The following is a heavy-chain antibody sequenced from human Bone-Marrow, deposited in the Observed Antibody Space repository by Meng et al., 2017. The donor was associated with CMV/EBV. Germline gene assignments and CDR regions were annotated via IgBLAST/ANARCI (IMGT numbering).Heavy chain of an antibody. CDR3: ARGHPDCSSTNCYT. CDR1: GYTFIGYY. J-gene: IGHJ5*02. Sequence: KASGYTFIGYYVHWVRQAPGQGLEWMGWINPNSGDTNYAQKFQGRVTMTRDTSISTAYMELSRLRSDDTAVYYCARGHPDCSSTNCYTWGLGTLVTVSS. V-gene: IGHV1-2*02. D-gene: IGHD2-2*01. CDR2: INPNSGDT.